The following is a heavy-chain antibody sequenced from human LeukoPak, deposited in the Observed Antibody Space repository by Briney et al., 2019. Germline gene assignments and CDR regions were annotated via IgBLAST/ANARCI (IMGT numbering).Heavy chain of an antibody. J-gene: IGHJ4*02. V-gene: IGHV3-11*01. CDR1: GFTFSDHY. CDR3: ARGIRQYAKSYFDY. D-gene: IGHD4-11*01. Sequence: GGSLRLSCAASGFTFSDHYMSWIRQAPGKGLEWLSYISSSGTTIYYTDSVKGRFTISRDNAKNSLYLQMNSLRVEDTAVYYCARGIRQYAKSYFDYWGQGTLVTVSS. CDR2: ISSSGTTI.